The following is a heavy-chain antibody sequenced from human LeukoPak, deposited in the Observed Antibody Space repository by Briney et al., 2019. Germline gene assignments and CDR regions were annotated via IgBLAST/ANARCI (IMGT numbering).Heavy chain of an antibody. Sequence: GGSLRLSCAASGFTFTRFNMNWVRQAAGKGLQLGSSITTSGTYIYYADSVKGRFTISRDNAKNSLYLQMNSLRAEDTAVYYCARPFYYDNNGGEGMDVWGQGTTVTVSS. V-gene: IGHV3-21*06. CDR2: ITTSGTYI. J-gene: IGHJ6*02. D-gene: IGHD3-22*01. CDR1: GFTFTRFN. CDR3: ARPFYYDNNGGEGMDV.